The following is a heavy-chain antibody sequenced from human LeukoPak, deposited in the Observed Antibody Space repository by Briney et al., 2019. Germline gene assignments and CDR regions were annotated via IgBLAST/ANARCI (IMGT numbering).Heavy chain of an antibody. Sequence: KTSETLSLTCAVYGGSFRGYYWSWIRQPPGKGLEWIGEINHSGSTNYNPSLKSRVTISVDTSKNQFSLKLSSVTAADTAVYYCARGSMVFRFGGLGYWGQGTLVTVSS. D-gene: IGHD3/OR15-3a*01. J-gene: IGHJ4*02. CDR2: INHSGST. CDR1: GGSFRGYY. CDR3: ARGSMVFRFGGLGY. V-gene: IGHV4-34*01.